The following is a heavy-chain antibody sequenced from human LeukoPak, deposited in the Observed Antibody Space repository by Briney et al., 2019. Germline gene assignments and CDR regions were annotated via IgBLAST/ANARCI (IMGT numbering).Heavy chain of an antibody. D-gene: IGHD3-22*01. CDR2: IIAMFATV. CDR3: GRSHDNTGYCAANFVY. J-gene: IGHJ4*02. CDR1: GGTFSNYA. V-gene: IGHV1-69*05. Sequence: SVKVSCKASGGTFSNYAINWVPQAPGQGLYWMVGIIAMFATVNYAQTFQGRVTITTDESTNTAYMELSGLRSEDTAVYYCGRSHDNTGYCAANFVYWGQGTLVTVPS.